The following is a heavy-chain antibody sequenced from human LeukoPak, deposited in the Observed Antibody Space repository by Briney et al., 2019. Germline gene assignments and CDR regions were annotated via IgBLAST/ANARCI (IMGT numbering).Heavy chain of an antibody. CDR3: TRDKGGSYSDY. D-gene: IGHD2-15*01. J-gene: IGHJ4*02. CDR2: INPNGGST. CDR1: GYTFTTYY. Sequence: ASVKVSCKASGYTFTTYYIHWVRQAPGQGLEWVGIINPNGGSTNYAQKLQGRVTMTRDTSTSTVYMELSRLGSEDTAVYYCTRDKGGSYSDYWGQGTLVTVSS. V-gene: IGHV1-46*01.